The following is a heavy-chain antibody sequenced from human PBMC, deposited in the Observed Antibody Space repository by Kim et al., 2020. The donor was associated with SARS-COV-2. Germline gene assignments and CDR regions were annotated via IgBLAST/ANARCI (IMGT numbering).Heavy chain of an antibody. CDR2: IYYSGST. CDR1: GGSISSYY. Sequence: SETLSLTCTVSGGSISSYYWSWIRQPPGKGLEWIGYIYYSGSTNYNPSLKSRVTISVDTSKNQFSLKLSSVTAADTAVYYCARAAVYDSSGYSTSGAFDILGQGTMVTVSS. V-gene: IGHV4-59*01. D-gene: IGHD3-22*01. J-gene: IGHJ3*02. CDR3: ARAAVYDSSGYSTSGAFDI.